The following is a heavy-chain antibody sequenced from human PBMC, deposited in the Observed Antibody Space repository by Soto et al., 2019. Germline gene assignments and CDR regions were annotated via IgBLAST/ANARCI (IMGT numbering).Heavy chain of an antibody. Sequence: PGGSLRLSCAASGFTFSSYAMSWVRQAPGKGLEWVSAISGSGGSTYYADSVKGRFTISRDNSKNTLYLQMNSLRAEDTAVYYCATYLGYYGSGSYRPHYYYYMDVWGKGTTVTVSS. D-gene: IGHD3-10*01. J-gene: IGHJ6*03. CDR2: ISGSGGST. V-gene: IGHV3-23*01. CDR1: GFTFSSYA. CDR3: ATYLGYYGSGSYRPHYYYYMDV.